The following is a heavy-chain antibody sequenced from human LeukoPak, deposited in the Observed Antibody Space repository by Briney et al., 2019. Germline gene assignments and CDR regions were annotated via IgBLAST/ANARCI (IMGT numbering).Heavy chain of an antibody. D-gene: IGHD4/OR15-4a*01. CDR1: GFTFSSYA. V-gene: IGHV3-30*18. CDR3: ANTMPGARDY. J-gene: IGHJ4*02. Sequence: GGSLRLSCAASGFTFSSYAMHWVRQAPGKGLEWVAVISYDGSNKYYADSVKGRFTISRDNSKNTLYLQMNSLIAEDTAVYYCANTMPGARDYWGQGTLVTVSS. CDR2: ISYDGSNK.